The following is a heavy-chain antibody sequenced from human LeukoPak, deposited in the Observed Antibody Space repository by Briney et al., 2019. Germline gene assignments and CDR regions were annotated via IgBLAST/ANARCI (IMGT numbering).Heavy chain of an antibody. CDR1: GFTFSSYG. D-gene: IGHD3-16*01. CDR3: AKGFGARGEYYFDY. CDR2: IRYDGSNK. J-gene: IGHJ4*02. V-gene: IGHV3-30*02. Sequence: GGSLRLSCAASGFTFSSYGMHWVRQAPGKGLEWVAFIRYDGSNKYYADSVKGRFTISRDNSKSTLYLQMNSLRVEDTAVYYCAKGFGARGEYYFDYWGQGTLVTVSS.